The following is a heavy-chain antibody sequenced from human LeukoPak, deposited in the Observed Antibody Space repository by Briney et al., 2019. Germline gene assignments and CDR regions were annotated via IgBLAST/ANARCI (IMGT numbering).Heavy chain of an antibody. J-gene: IGHJ4*02. CDR3: ATAYSSGWADY. D-gene: IGHD6-19*01. CDR1: GINFSGYA. CDR2: ISYGGSNK. V-gene: IGHV3-30*04. Sequence: PGRSLRLSCAASGINFSGYAMHWVRQAPGKGLEWVAIISYGGSNKNYADSVKGRLTISRDNSNNMLFLQLNSLRTDDTAVYFCATAYSSGWADYWGQGTLVTVSS.